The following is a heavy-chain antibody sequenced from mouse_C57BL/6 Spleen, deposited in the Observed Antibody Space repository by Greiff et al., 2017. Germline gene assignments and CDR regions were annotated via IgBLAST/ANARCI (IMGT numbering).Heavy chain of an antibody. V-gene: IGHV5-9-1*02. D-gene: IGHD1-1*02. CDR3: TRGGDYDAMDY. CDR2: ISSGGDYI. Sequence: EVKLVESGEGLVKPGGSLKLSCAASGFTFSSYAMSWVRQTPEKRLEWVAYISSGGDYIYYADTVKGRFTISRDNARNTLYLQMSSLKSEDTAMYYCTRGGDYDAMDYWGQGTSVTVSS. CDR1: GFTFSSYA. J-gene: IGHJ4*01.